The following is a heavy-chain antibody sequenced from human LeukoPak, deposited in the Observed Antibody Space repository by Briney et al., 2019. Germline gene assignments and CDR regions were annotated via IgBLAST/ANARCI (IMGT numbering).Heavy chain of an antibody. CDR2: ISSSSSYI. J-gene: IGHJ6*02. D-gene: IGHD3-3*02. CDR1: GFTFSDYS. CDR3: ARVYGSIYYYYYYGMDV. Sequence: GGSLRLSCAASGFTFSDYSMNWVRQAPGKGLEWVSSISSSSSYIYYADSVKGRFTISRDNAKNSLYLQMNSLRAEDTAVYYCARVYGSIYYYYYYGMDVWGQGTTVTVSS. V-gene: IGHV3-21*01.